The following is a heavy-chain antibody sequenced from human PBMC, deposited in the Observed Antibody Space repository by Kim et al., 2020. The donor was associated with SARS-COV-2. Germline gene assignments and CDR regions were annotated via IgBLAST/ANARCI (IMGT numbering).Heavy chain of an antibody. V-gene: IGHV3-48*03. CDR3: EFPKVDSSGYLFDY. J-gene: IGHJ4*02. D-gene: IGHD3-22*01. Sequence: AGSVKGRFTTSRNNAKNSLYLQMNSLRAEDTAVYYCEFPKVDSSGYLFDYWGQGTLVTVSS.